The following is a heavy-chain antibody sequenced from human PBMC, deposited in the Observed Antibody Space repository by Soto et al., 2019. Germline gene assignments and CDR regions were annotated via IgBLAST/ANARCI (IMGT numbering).Heavy chain of an antibody. V-gene: IGHV1-2*04. CDR2: INPNSGGT. D-gene: IGHD6-6*01. CDR1: GYTFTGYY. Sequence: ASVKVSCKASGYTFTGYYMHWVRQAPGQGLEWMGWINPNSGGTNYAQKFQGWVTMTRDTSISTAYMELSRLRSDDTAVYYCARDCSFEYSSYKNCFDPWGQGTLVTVSS. J-gene: IGHJ5*02. CDR3: ARDCSFEYSSYKNCFDP.